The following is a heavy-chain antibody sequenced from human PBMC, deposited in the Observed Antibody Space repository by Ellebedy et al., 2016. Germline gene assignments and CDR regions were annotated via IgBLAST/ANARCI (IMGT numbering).Heavy chain of an antibody. D-gene: IGHD5-18*01. V-gene: IGHV1-2*02. J-gene: IGHJ4*02. CDR1: GYTFTGYY. Sequence: ASVKVSXKASGYTFTGYYMHWVRQAPGQGLEWMGWINPNSGGTNYAQKFQGRVTMTRDTSTSTAYMELSSLRSEDTAVYYCARDRRGGYSYTIDYWGQGTLVTVSS. CDR3: ARDRRGGYSYTIDY. CDR2: INPNSGGT.